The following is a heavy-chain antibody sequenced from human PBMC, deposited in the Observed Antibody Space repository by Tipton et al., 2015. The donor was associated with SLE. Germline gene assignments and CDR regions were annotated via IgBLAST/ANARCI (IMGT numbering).Heavy chain of an antibody. CDR1: GFTFSTSA. CDR2: IWYDGSNK. CDR3: ARGRGGEFLDH. Sequence: QLVQSGGGLIQSGGSLRLSCAASGFTFSTSAMHWVRQAPGKGLEWVAVIWYDGSNKFYADSVKGRFTISRDNSKNTVSLQMNSLRVEDTAVYFCARGRGGEFLDHWGQGTLVSVSS. V-gene: IGHV3-33*01. D-gene: IGHD3-16*01. J-gene: IGHJ4*02.